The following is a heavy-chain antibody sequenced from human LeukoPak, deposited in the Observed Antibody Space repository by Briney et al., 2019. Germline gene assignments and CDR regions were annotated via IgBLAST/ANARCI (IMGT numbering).Heavy chain of an antibody. D-gene: IGHD3-10*01. V-gene: IGHV1-69*13. CDR3: ARDRLMVRGVIDY. CDR2: IIPIFGTA. Sequence: SVKVSCKASGGTFSSYAISWVRQAPGQGLEWMGGIIPIFGTANYAQKFQGRVTITADESTSTAYMEMSSLRSEDTAVYYCARDRLMVRGVIDYWGQGTLVTVSS. J-gene: IGHJ4*02. CDR1: GGTFSSYA.